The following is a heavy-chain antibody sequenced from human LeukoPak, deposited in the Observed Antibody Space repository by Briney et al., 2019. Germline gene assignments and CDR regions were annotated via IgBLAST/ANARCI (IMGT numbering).Heavy chain of an antibody. Sequence: GGSLRLSCAASGLTFSSYAMSWVRQAPGKGLEWVSAISGSGGSTYYADSVKGRFTISRDNSKNTLYLQMNSLRAEDTAVYYCAKDARGYYEVEYFQHWGQGTLVTVSS. CDR2: ISGSGGST. J-gene: IGHJ1*01. D-gene: IGHD3-22*01. CDR1: GLTFSSYA. CDR3: AKDARGYYEVEYFQH. V-gene: IGHV3-23*01.